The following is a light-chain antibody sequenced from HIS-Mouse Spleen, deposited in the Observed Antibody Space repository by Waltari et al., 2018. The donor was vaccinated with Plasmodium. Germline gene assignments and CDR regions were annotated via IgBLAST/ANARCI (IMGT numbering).Light chain of an antibody. CDR1: RSDVGGYNY. J-gene: IGLJ2*01. Sequence: QSALTQPPSASGSPGQSVTISCTGTRSDVGGYNYLPWYQQHPGKAPKLMIYEVSKRPSGVPDRFSGSKSGNTASLTVSGLQAEDEADYYCSSYAGSNNLVFGGGTKLTVL. CDR3: SSYAGSNNLV. V-gene: IGLV2-8*01. CDR2: EVS.